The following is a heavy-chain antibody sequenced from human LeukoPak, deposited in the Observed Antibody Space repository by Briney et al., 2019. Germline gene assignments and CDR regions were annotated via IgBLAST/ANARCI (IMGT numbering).Heavy chain of an antibody. Sequence: ASVKVSCKASGYTFTGYYMHWVRQAPGQGLEWMGRINPNSGGTNYAQKFQGRVTMTRDTSISTAYMELSRLSSDDTAVYYCARDLYYDFWSGYPNWFDPWGQGTLVTVSS. CDR2: INPNSGGT. D-gene: IGHD3-3*01. CDR3: ARDLYYDFWSGYPNWFDP. J-gene: IGHJ5*02. CDR1: GYTFTGYY. V-gene: IGHV1-2*06.